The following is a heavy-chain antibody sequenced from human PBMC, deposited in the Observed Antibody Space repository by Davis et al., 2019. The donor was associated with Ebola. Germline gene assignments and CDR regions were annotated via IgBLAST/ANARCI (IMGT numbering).Heavy chain of an antibody. CDR1: GGSFSGYY. CDR2: INQSGST. Sequence: SETLSLTCAVYGGSFSGYYWSWIRQPPGKGLEWIGEINQSGSTNYNPSLKSRVTISVDTSKNQFSLKLSSVTAADTAVYYCARGGRYGQYYFDYWGQGTLVTVSS. CDR3: ARGGRYGQYYFDY. D-gene: IGHD5-18*01. V-gene: IGHV4-34*01. J-gene: IGHJ4*02.